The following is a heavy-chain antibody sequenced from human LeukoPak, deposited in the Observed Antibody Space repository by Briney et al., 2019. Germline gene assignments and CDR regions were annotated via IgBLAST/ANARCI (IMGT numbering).Heavy chain of an antibody. J-gene: IGHJ4*02. Sequence: VASVTVSFTLSVNTLRELPIQWVRQAGGKGREWMAGFDPENAEIVYAQKFQGRVTMTEDTSTNTAYMELTSLTSDDTALYYCATRGSDFWSGFDYWGQGTQVTVSS. CDR3: ATRGSDFWSGFDY. CDR1: VNTLRELP. V-gene: IGHV1-24*01. CDR2: FDPENAEI. D-gene: IGHD3-3*01.